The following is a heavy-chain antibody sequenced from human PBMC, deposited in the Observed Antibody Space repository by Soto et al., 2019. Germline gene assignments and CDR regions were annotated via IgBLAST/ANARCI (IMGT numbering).Heavy chain of an antibody. CDR1: GFTFTGHY. J-gene: IGHJ4*02. CDR3: AKSGGFFRPSLEYFDY. CDR2: INPNSGGT. Sequence: ASVKVSCKASGFTFTGHYIHWVRQAPGQGLEWMGWINPNSGGTSYAQKFQCRVTMTRDTSITTAYMELSRLRSDDTAVYYCAKSGGFFRPSLEYFDYWGQGTLVTVSS. V-gene: IGHV1-2*02. D-gene: IGHD1-26*01.